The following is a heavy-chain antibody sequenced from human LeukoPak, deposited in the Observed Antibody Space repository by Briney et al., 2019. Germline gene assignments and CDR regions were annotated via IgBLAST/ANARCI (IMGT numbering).Heavy chain of an antibody. V-gene: IGHV3-33*01. CDR2: IWYDGSNK. Sequence: PGGSLRLSCAASGFTFSSYGMHWVRQAPGKGLEWVAVIWYDGSNKYYADSVKGRFTISRDNSKNTLYPQMNSLRAEDTAVYYCARERGAVAVAGIFDYWGQGTLVTVSS. CDR3: ARERGAVAVAGIFDY. CDR1: GFTFSSYG. D-gene: IGHD6-19*01. J-gene: IGHJ4*02.